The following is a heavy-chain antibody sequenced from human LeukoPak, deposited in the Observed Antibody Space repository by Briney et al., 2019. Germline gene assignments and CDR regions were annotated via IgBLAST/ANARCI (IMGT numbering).Heavy chain of an antibody. CDR1: GYTFTNYG. D-gene: IGHD2-21*02. CDR3: ARGVTARGFYYYMDI. J-gene: IGHJ6*03. CDR2: INSYKGNT. V-gene: IGHV1-18*01. Sequence: ASVKVSCKASGYTFTNYGVSWVRQAPGQGLEWMGWINSYKGNTVYAQNLQGRVTMTRDTSTSTAYMELSSLRPDDTAVYSCARGVTARGFYYYMDIWGNGTTVTISS.